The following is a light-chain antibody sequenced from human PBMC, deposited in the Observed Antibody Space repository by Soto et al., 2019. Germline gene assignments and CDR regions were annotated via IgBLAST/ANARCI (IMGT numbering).Light chain of an antibody. CDR2: AAS. J-gene: IGKJ1*01. CDR3: KHYNSYAAA. Sequence: DIQMTHSPSSLSASVGDGVTITCRASQSISNYVNWYQQKPGKAPKLLIYAASRLQSGVPSRFSGSGSGTEFTLTISSLQPDDFATYYRKHYNSYAAAFGQGPKV. CDR1: QSISNY. V-gene: IGKV1-5*01.